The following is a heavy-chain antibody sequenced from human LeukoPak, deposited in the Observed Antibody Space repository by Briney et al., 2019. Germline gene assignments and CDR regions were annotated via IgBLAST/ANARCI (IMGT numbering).Heavy chain of an antibody. V-gene: IGHV4-34*01. J-gene: IGHJ5*02. CDR3: ASLSAYYYDNSGHNWFDP. D-gene: IGHD3-22*01. CDR2: INHTGST. CDR1: GGSISSYY. Sequence: SETLSLTCTVSGGSISSYYWSWIRQPPGKGLEWIGEINHTGSTNCNPSLKSRVSISVDTSKNQFSLKLSSVTAADTAVYYCASLSAYYYDNSGHNWFDPWGQGTLVTVSS.